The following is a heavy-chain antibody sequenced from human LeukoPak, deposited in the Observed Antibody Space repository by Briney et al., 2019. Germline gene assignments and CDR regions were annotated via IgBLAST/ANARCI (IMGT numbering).Heavy chain of an antibody. D-gene: IGHD3-16*01. V-gene: IGHV1-69*13. CDR3: ARVGAAGAFDY. J-gene: IGHJ4*02. Sequence: ASVMVSCKASGGTFSSYAISWVRQAPGQGLEWMGGIIPIFGTANYAQKFQGRVTITADESTSTAYMELSSLRSEDTAVYYCARVGAAGAFDYWGQGTLVTVSS. CDR2: IIPIFGTA. CDR1: GGTFSSYA.